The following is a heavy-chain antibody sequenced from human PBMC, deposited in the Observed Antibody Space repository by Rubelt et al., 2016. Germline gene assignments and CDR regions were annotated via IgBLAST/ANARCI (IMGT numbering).Heavy chain of an antibody. CDR2: INHSGST. V-gene: IGHV4-34*01. CDR1: GGSFSGYY. D-gene: IGHD1-26*01. J-gene: IGHJ4*02. CDR3: ATVGPIVGATNVDY. Sequence: QVQLQQWGAGLLKPSETLSLTCAVYGGSFSGYYWSWIRQPPGKGLEWIGEINHSGSTNYNPSFKSRVTIAVATSKNQFALKLSSVTAADTAVDYCATVGPIVGATNVDYWGQGTLVTVSS.